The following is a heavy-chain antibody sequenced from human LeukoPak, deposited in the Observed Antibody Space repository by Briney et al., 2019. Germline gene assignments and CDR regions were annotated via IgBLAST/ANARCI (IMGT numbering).Heavy chain of an antibody. D-gene: IGHD3-10*01. Sequence: ASVKVSCKASGYTFTGYYMHWVRRAPGQRLEWLGWISLNSGGTNYAQKFQDRVTMTRDTSISTAYMELRSLTSDDSAVYYCAKNFFGSGSYVLVFDPWGQGTLVTVSS. CDR2: ISLNSGGT. CDR3: AKNFFGSGSYVLVFDP. J-gene: IGHJ5*02. CDR1: GYTFTGYY. V-gene: IGHV1-2*02.